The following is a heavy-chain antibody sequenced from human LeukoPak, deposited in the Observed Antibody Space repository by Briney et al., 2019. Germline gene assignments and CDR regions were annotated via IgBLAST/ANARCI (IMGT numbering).Heavy chain of an antibody. J-gene: IGHJ5*02. CDR3: AGDKETTGNGRPNWFDP. CDR1: GYSISGGYY. D-gene: IGHD1-1*01. CDR2: IFQRGYS. V-gene: IGHV4-38-2*01. Sequence: SETLSLTCAVSGYSISGGYYWGWIPQPPGKGLQWIESIFQRGYSYYNPSLKSRVTISVDTSGNQFSLKLSSVTAADTAVYYCAGDKETTGNGRPNWFDPWGQGTLVTVSS.